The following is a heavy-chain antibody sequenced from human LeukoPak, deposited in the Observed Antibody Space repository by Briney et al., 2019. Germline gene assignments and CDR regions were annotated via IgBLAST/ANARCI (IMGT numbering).Heavy chain of an antibody. D-gene: IGHD2-15*01. Sequence: SVKVSRKASGGTLSSYAISWVRQAPGQALEWMGRIIPIPGIANYAQKFQGRVTITADKSTSTAYMELSSLRSEDTAVYYCARYSTAGGMDVWGQGTTVTVSS. V-gene: IGHV1-69*04. CDR3: ARYSTAGGMDV. J-gene: IGHJ6*02. CDR1: GGTLSSYA. CDR2: IIPIPGIA.